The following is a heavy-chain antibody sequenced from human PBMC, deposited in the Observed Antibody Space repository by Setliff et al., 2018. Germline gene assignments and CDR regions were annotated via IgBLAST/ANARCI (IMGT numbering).Heavy chain of an antibody. CDR3: ARQLFQTRGS. CDR2: INTKTGNP. CDR1: GYTFSSYA. D-gene: IGHD2-2*01. Sequence: ASVKVSCKASGYTFSSYAMNWVRQAPGQGLEWMGWINTKTGNPTYAQGFTGRFVFSLDTSVSTAYLQINSLKAEDTAVYFCARQLFQTRGSWGQGTLVTVSS. J-gene: IGHJ5*02. V-gene: IGHV7-4-1*02.